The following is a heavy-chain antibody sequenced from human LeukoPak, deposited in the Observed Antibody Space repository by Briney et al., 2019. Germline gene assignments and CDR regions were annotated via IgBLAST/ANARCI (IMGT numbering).Heavy chain of an antibody. CDR3: AREFTGHDTLTGYYSEAFDI. CDR1: GFTFSSYW. Sequence: GGSLRLSCAASGFTFSSYWMSWVRQAPGKGLEWVANIKQDGSDTYYVDSVKGRFTISRDNAKNSLYLQMNSLRAEDTAVYYCAREFTGHDTLTGYYSEAFDIWGQGTMVTVSS. CDR2: IKQDGSDT. D-gene: IGHD3-9*01. J-gene: IGHJ3*02. V-gene: IGHV3-7*01.